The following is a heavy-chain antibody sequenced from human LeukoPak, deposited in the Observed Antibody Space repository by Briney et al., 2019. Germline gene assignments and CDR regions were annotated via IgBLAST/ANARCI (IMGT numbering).Heavy chain of an antibody. J-gene: IGHJ3*02. CDR1: GYSFASHW. CDR2: IYPGDSDT. Sequence: GESLKISCKGSGYSFASHWIGWVRQMPGKGLEWMGIIYPGDSDTRYSPSFQGQVTISADKSISTAYLQWSSLKASDTAMYYCARADYYGSGSYYDDAFDIWDQGTMVTVSS. D-gene: IGHD3-10*01. CDR3: ARADYYGSGSYYDDAFDI. V-gene: IGHV5-51*01.